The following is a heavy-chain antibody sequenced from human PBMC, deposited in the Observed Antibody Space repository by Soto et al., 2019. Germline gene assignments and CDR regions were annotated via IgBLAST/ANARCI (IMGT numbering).Heavy chain of an antibody. CDR2: IYYSGNT. J-gene: IGHJ4*02. Sequence: QVQLQESGPGLVKPSETLSLTCTVSGDSISPYYWSWIRQPPGKGLEWIGYIYYSGNTNYNPSLMRRVTIFVDTSKNQFSLELSSVTAADTAVYYCTGHCPRGRGTFDYWGQGTLVTVSS. V-gene: IGHV4-59*08. CDR3: TGHCPRGRGTFDY. CDR1: GDSISPYY. D-gene: IGHD2-15*01.